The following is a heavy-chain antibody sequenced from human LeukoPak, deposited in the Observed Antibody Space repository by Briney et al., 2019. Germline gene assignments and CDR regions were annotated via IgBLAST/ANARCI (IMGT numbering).Heavy chain of an antibody. Sequence: SETLSLTCTVSGGSISSGGYYWSWIRQHSGKGLEWIGYIYYSGSTYYNPSLKSRVTISVDTSKNQFSLKLSSVTAADTAVYYCARESCSGGSCYFGYWGQGTLVTVSS. D-gene: IGHD2-15*01. CDR2: IYYSGST. J-gene: IGHJ4*02. CDR1: GGSISSGGYY. V-gene: IGHV4-31*03. CDR3: ARESCSGGSCYFGY.